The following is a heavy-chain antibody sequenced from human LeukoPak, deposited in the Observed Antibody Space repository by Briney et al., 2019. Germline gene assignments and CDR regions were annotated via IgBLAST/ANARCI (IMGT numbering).Heavy chain of an antibody. CDR3: ARDRGLGNY. Sequence: SETLSLTCTVSGYSISSGYYWGWIRQPPGKGLEWIGSIYHSGSTYYNPSLKSRVTISVDTSKNQFSLKLSSVTAADTAVYYCARDRGLGNYWGQGTLVTVSS. CDR2: IYHSGST. D-gene: IGHD3-10*01. V-gene: IGHV4-38-2*02. CDR1: GYSISSGYY. J-gene: IGHJ4*02.